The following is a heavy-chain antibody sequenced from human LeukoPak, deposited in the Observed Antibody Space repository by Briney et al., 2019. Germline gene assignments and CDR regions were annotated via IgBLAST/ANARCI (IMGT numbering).Heavy chain of an antibody. CDR3: ARLDTAMAPLDY. Sequence: NPSETLSLTCTVSGGSISSSSYYWGWIRQPPGKGLEWIGSIYYSGSTYYNPSLKSRVTISVDTSKNQFPLKLSSVTAADTAVYYCARLDTAMAPLDYWGQGTLVTVSS. CDR1: GGSISSSSYY. D-gene: IGHD5-18*01. V-gene: IGHV4-39*01. CDR2: IYYSGST. J-gene: IGHJ4*02.